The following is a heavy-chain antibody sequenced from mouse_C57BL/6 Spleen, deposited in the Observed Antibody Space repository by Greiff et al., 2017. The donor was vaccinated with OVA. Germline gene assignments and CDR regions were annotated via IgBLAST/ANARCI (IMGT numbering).Heavy chain of an antibody. Sequence: QVQLQQSGAELVKPGASVKISCKASGYAFSSYWMNWVKQRPGKGLEWIGQIYPGDGDTNYNGKFKGKAKLTADKSSSTAYMQLSSLTSEDSAVYVCARSFYGYDGGYAMDYWGQGTSVTVSS. J-gene: IGHJ4*01. CDR1: GYAFSSYW. CDR2: IYPGDGDT. D-gene: IGHD2-9*01. V-gene: IGHV1-80*01. CDR3: ARSFYGYDGGYAMDY.